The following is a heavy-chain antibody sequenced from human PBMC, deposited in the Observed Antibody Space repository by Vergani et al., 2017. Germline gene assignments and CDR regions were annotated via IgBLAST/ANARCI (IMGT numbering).Heavy chain of an antibody. CDR1: GFTVSSNY. D-gene: IGHD1-1*01. V-gene: IGHV3-30*03. Sequence: VQLVESGGDLVQPGGSLRLSCAASGFTVSSNYMSWVRQAPGKGLEWVSVISYDGNKKNYADSVKGRFTISRDNSKNTLYLEMNALRAEDTAVYYCARDFLTRVTTLDYYYMGVWGKGTTVTVSS. CDR3: ARDFLTRVTTLDYYYMGV. J-gene: IGHJ6*03. CDR2: ISYDGNKK.